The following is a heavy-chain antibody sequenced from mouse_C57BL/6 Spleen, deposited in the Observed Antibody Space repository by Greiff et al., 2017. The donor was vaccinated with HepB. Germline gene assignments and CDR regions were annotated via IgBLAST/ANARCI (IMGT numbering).Heavy chain of an antibody. CDR1: GYTFTSYW. D-gene: IGHD2-2*01. J-gene: IGHJ4*01. CDR2: IYPGSGST. V-gene: IGHV1-55*01. CDR3: ARLVVTTGGGAMDY. Sequence: VQLQQPGAELVKPGASVKMSCKASGYTFTSYWITWVKQRPGPGLEWIGDIYPGSGSTNYNEKFKSNATLTVDTSSSTAYMQLSSLTSEDSAVYDCARLVVTTGGGAMDYWGQGTSVTVSS.